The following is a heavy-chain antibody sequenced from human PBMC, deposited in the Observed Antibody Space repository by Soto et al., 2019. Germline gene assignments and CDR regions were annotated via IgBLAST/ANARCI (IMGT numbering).Heavy chain of an antibody. CDR2: INPSPGST. J-gene: IGHJ6*01. D-gene: IGHD2-2*01. V-gene: IGHV1-46*01. CDR3: ARSDGPIASCFALYFYTMDV. Sequence: QVQLVQSGAEVRKPGASVKVACKASGYTFGSHYVHWVRQAPGQALEWMGIINPSPGSTSYAEKFQGRVTMNMATSTSTVYMEMSSLRSEDTATYYGARSDGPIASCFALYFYTMDVWGQGTTVTVSS. CDR1: GYTFGSHY.